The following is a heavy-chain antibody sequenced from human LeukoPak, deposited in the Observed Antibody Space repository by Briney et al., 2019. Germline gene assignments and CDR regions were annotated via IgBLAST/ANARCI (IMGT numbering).Heavy chain of an antibody. V-gene: IGHV4-34*01. CDR2: INHSGST. J-gene: IGHJ4*02. CDR1: GGSFSGYY. Sequence: SETLSLTCAVYGGSFSGYYWSWIRQPPGKGREWIGEINHSGSTNYNPSLKSRVTISVDTSKNQFSLKLSSVTAADTAVYYCARGRRYYYDSSGYYYGYWGQGTLVTVSS. CDR3: ARGRRYYYDSSGYYYGY. D-gene: IGHD3-22*01.